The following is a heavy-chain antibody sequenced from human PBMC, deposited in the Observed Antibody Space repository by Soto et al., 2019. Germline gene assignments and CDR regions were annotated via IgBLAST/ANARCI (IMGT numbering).Heavy chain of an antibody. CDR1: GFIFSDYY. CDR2: ISGNGRII. J-gene: IGHJ4*02. V-gene: IGHV3-11*01. D-gene: IGHD4-17*01. Sequence: ESGGGLVKPGEYLKLSCATTGFIFSDYYLHWIRQAPGKGLEWISYISGNGRIIQYADSAKGRFTISRDNAQNSLYLQMNSLRAEDTALYFCARDFDADSRTDFDYWGQGTLVTVSS. CDR3: ARDFDADSRTDFDY.